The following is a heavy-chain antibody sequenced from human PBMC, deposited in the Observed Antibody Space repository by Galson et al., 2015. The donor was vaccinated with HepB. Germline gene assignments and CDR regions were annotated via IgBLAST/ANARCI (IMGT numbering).Heavy chain of an antibody. V-gene: IGHV4-30-2*01. J-gene: IGHJ3*02. CDR3: ARELRGPGAFDI. Sequence: LSLTCDVSGGSISSGGYSWNWIRQPPGKGLEWIGYIYHSGSTYYNPSLKSRLTISVDRSKNQFSLKLSSVTAADTAVYYCARELRGPGAFDIWGQGTMVTVSS. D-gene: IGHD3-16*01. CDR1: GGSISSGGYS. CDR2: IYHSGST.